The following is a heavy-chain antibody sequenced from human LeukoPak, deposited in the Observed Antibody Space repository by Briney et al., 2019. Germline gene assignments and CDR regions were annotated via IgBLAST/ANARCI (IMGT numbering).Heavy chain of an antibody. D-gene: IGHD2-8*02. V-gene: IGHV4-39*01. CDR1: GGSIISSSYN. Sequence: PSETLSLTCTVSGGSIISSSYNWGWIRQPPGKGLEWIGTIYYGGTTYYNPSLQSRVTISVDTSKNEFSLKVNSVTAADTAVYYCARLPTGFPNWFDPWGQGTRVTVSS. J-gene: IGHJ5*02. CDR2: IYYGGTT. CDR3: ARLPTGFPNWFDP.